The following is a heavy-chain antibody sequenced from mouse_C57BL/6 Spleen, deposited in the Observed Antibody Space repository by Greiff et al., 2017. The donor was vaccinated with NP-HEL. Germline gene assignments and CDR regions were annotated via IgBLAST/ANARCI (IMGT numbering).Heavy chain of an antibody. CDR1: GFTFSSYG. J-gene: IGHJ1*03. CDR2: ISSGGSYT. CDR3: ARDYYSNYGYFDV. D-gene: IGHD2-5*01. V-gene: IGHV5-6*01. Sequence: EVQRVESGGDLVKPGGSLKLSCAASGFTFSSYGMSWVRQTPDKRLEWVATISSGGSYTYSPDSVKGRFTISRDNAKNTLYLQMSSLKSEDTAMYYCARDYYSNYGYFDVWGTGTTVTVSS.